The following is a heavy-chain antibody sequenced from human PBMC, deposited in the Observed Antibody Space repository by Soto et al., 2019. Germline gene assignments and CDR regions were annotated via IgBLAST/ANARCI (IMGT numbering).Heavy chain of an antibody. Sequence: QVQLVESGGGVVQPGRSLRLSCAASGFTFSSYGMHWVRQAPGKGLEWVAVIWYDGSNKYYADSVKGRFTISRDNSKKRLYLQMKSPRVEATVVNYAARNSAEMPYWGQGALVSASS. V-gene: IGHV3-33*01. J-gene: IGHJ4*02. CDR2: IWYDGSNK. CDR3: ARNSAEMPY. D-gene: IGHD2-2*01. CDR1: GFTFSSYG.